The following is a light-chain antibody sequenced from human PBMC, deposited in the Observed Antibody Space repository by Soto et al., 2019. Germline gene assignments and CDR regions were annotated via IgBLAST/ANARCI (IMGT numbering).Light chain of an antibody. Sequence: EIVMTQSPATLSLSPGETATLSCRASQSVSTNVAWFQQKPGQVPRLLIYGPSTRATGIPANFSGSGSGTEFTLTISYLQSEDFAVYYCQQYNNWPLTFCGGTKVEI. CDR3: QQYNNWPLT. V-gene: IGKV3-15*01. J-gene: IGKJ4*01. CDR2: GPS. CDR1: QSVSTN.